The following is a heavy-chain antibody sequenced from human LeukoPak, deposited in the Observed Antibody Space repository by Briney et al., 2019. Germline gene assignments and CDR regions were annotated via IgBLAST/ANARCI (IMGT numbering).Heavy chain of an antibody. CDR2: IIPIFGTA. CDR3: ARGVVVPAAMGADY. V-gene: IGHV1-69*05. D-gene: IGHD2-2*01. CDR1: GGTFSSYA. Sequence: SVKVSCQASGGTFSSYAISWVRQAPGQGLEWMGGIIPIFGTANYAQKFQGRVTITTDESTSTAYMELSSLRSEDTAVYYCARGVVVPAAMGADYWGQGTLVTVSS. J-gene: IGHJ4*02.